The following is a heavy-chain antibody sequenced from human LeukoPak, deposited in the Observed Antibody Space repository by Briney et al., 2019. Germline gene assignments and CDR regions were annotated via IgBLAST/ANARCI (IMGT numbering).Heavy chain of an antibody. CDR1: GFTFSSYA. V-gene: IGHV3-23*01. J-gene: IGHJ4*02. CDR2: ISVSGGST. D-gene: IGHD3-22*01. Sequence: GGSLRLSCAASGFTFSSYAMSWVRQAPGKGLEWVAAISVSGGSTYYADAVKGRVTISRDNYKNTLYLQMNSLRDADTAVYYCAKALGYYDSSGHRHGNWGQGTLVTVSS. CDR3: AKALGYYDSSGHRHGN.